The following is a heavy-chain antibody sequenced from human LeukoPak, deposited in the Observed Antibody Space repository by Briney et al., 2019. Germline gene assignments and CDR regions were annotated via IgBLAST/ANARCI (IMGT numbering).Heavy chain of an antibody. CDR1: GGSISSYY. J-gene: IGHJ4*02. V-gene: IGHV4-59*08. Sequence: PSETLSLTCTVSGGSISSYYWSWIRQPPGKGLEWIGYIYYSGSTNYNPSLKSRVTISVDTSKNQFSLKLSSVTAADTAVYYCARYSGSYYFDYRGQGTLVTVSS. D-gene: IGHD3-10*01. CDR2: IYYSGST. CDR3: ARYSGSYYFDY.